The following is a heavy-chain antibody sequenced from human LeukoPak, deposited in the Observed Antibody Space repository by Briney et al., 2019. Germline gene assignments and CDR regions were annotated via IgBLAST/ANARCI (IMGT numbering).Heavy chain of an antibody. Sequence: ASVKVSCKASGGTFSSYAISWVRQAPGQGLEWMGRIIPILGIANYAQKFQGRVTITADKSTSTAYMELSSLRSKDTAVYYCATDYSYGDYPWAFGIWGQGTMVTVSS. CDR1: GGTFSSYA. CDR2: IIPILGIA. CDR3: ATDYSYGDYPWAFGI. V-gene: IGHV1-69*04. D-gene: IGHD4-17*01. J-gene: IGHJ3*02.